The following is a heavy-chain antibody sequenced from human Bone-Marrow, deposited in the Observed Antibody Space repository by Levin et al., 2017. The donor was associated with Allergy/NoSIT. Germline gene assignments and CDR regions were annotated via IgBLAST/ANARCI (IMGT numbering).Heavy chain of an antibody. CDR2: ISSSGSTI. CDR3: ARRHITMVRGANDY. Sequence: GGSLRLSCAASGFTFSDYYMSWIRQAPGKGLEWVSYISSSGSTIYYADSVTGRFTISRDNAKNSLYLQMNSLRAEDTAVYYCARRHITMVRGANDYWGQGTLVTVSS. CDR1: GFTFSDYY. V-gene: IGHV3-11*01. D-gene: IGHD3-10*01. J-gene: IGHJ4*02.